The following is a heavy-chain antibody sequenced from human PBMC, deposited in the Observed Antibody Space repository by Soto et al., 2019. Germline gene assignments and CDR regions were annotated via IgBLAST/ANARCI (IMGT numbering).Heavy chain of an antibody. Sequence: PGVSLRLSCAAAGFDFSDPYMSWIRKAPGKGLEWISYISSSGSTIYYADSVKGRFTISRDNAKKSLYLQMDSLTADDTAVYYCARGGASVTTPFDYWGQGTQVTVSS. D-gene: IGHD4-17*01. V-gene: IGHV3-11*01. CDR3: ARGGASVTTPFDY. CDR1: GFDFSDPY. CDR2: ISSSGSTI. J-gene: IGHJ4*02.